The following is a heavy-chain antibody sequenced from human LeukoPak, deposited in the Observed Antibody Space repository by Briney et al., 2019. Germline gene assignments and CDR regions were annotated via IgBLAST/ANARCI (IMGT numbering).Heavy chain of an antibody. CDR1: GDSISSYY. Sequence: SETLSLTCTVSGDSISSYYWSWIRQPPGKGLEWIGYIYYSGSTYYNPSLKSRVTISVDTSKNQFSLKLSSVTAADTAVYYCARADILTGYYTYWGQGTLVTVSS. CDR2: IYYSGST. J-gene: IGHJ4*02. D-gene: IGHD3-9*01. V-gene: IGHV4-30-4*01. CDR3: ARADILTGYYTY.